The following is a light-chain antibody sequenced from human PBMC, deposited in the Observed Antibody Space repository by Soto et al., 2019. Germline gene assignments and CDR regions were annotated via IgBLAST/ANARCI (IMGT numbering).Light chain of an antibody. CDR2: EVT. CDR1: RSDVGRYNY. CDR3: RSYSTTSSPHVL. Sequence: QSALTQPASVSXXPRQAITISFTCTRSDVGRYNYFSWYQQHPGKAPKLLIYEVTYRPSGVSTRFSASKSGSTASLTISGSQAEDEADYYCRSYSTTSSPHVLFGGGTQLPVL. V-gene: IGLV2-14*01. J-gene: IGLJ2*01.